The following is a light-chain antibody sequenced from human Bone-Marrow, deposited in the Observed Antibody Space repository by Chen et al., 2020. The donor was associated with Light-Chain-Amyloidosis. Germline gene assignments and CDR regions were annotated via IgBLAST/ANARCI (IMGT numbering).Light chain of an antibody. CDR1: NIGSTS. CDR2: DDS. Sequence: SYVLTQPSSVSVAPGQTATIAWGGNNIGSTSVHWYQQTPGQAPLLVVYDDSDRPSGIPERLSGSNSGNTATLTISRVEAWDEADYYCQVWDRSSDRPVFGGGTKLTVL. J-gene: IGLJ3*02. V-gene: IGLV3-21*02. CDR3: QVWDRSSDRPV.